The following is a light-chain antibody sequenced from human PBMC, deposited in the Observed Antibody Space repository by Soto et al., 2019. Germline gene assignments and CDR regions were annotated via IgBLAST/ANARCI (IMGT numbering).Light chain of an antibody. CDR1: QSLLHSNGYNF. CDR2: LGS. Sequence: DIVMTQSPLSLPVTPGEPASISCRSSQSLLHSNGYNFLDWYLQKPGQSPQLLIHLGSNRGSGVPDRFSGSGSGTDFTLKISRVEAADVGVYYCMQALQTPPYTFGQGTKLEIK. CDR3: MQALQTPPYT. J-gene: IGKJ2*01. V-gene: IGKV2-28*01.